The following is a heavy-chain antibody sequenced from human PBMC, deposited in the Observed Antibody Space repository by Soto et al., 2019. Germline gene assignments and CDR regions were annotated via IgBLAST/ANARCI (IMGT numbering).Heavy chain of an antibody. CDR1: GFTFSRFW. J-gene: IGHJ6*02. D-gene: IGHD2-15*01. Sequence: EVQLVESGGGLVQPGGSLRVSCAASGFTFSRFWMHWVRQAPGMGLVWVSRIDSYGSSTNYADSVKGRFTISRDNAKNTLYLQVNSLRAEDTAVYYCARAGGSCSGGSCTHLYFYGIDVWGQGTTVTVSS. CDR2: IDSYGSST. CDR3: ARAGGSCSGGSCTHLYFYGIDV. V-gene: IGHV3-74*01.